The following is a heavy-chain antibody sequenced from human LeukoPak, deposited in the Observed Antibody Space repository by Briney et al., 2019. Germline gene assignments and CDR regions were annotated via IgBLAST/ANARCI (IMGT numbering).Heavy chain of an antibody. CDR3: ARGHSPPPLSDYYTMDV. J-gene: IGHJ6*02. D-gene: IGHD5-18*01. V-gene: IGHV1-3*04. Sequence: ASVTVSCKASGYTFTKNAIHWVRQAPGQRLEWMGWINTGNADTKYSQKFQDRVSITRDTPATTAYMELSSLKSEDTAVYYCARGHSPPPLSDYYTMDVWGQGTTVTVSS. CDR1: GYTFTKNA. CDR2: INTGNADT.